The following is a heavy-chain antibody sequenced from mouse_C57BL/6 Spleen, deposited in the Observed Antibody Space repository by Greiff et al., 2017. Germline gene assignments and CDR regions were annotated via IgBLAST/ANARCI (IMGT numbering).Heavy chain of an antibody. Sequence: VQLKQPGAELVRPGSSVKLSCKASGYTFTSYWMHWVKQRPIQGLEWIGNIDPSDSETHYNQKFKGKATLTVDKSSSTAYMQLSSLTSEDSAVFYCATNYYSSSYEYFDVWGKGTTVTVSS. D-gene: IGHD1-1*01. CDR2: IDPSDSET. CDR3: ATNYYSSSYEYFDV. CDR1: GYTFTSYW. J-gene: IGHJ1*03. V-gene: IGHV1-52*01.